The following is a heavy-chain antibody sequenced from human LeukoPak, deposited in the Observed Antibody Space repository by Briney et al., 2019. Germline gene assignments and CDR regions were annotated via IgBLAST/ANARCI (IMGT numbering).Heavy chain of an antibody. Sequence: ASVKVSRKASGYTFTGYYMHWVRQAPGQGLEWMGWINPNSGGTNYAQKFQGRVTMTRDTSISTAYMELSRLRSDDTAVYYCARGSYYYDSSGYPYFDYWGQGTLVTVSS. CDR2: INPNSGGT. CDR3: ARGSYYYDSSGYPYFDY. D-gene: IGHD3-22*01. V-gene: IGHV1-2*02. CDR1: GYTFTGYY. J-gene: IGHJ4*02.